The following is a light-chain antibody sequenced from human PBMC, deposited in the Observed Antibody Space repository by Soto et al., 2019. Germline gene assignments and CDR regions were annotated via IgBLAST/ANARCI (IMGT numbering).Light chain of an antibody. CDR1: QNLLYSSNNNNY. CDR3: QQYHTSPVT. V-gene: IGKV4-1*01. CDR2: DAS. J-gene: IGKJ1*01. Sequence: IVMTQSPDSLAVSLGERATLNCKSSQNLLYSSNNNNYLAWYQQKPGLAPRLLIYDASSRATGIPDRFSGSGSGTDFTLTISRLEPEDFAVYYCQQYHTSPVTFGQGTKVDIK.